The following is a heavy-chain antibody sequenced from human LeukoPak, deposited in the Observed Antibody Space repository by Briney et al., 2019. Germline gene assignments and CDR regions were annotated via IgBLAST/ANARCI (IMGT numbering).Heavy chain of an antibody. CDR1: VFSFRDYW. CDR2: INKDESAR. J-gene: IGHJ4*02. CDR3: ARGGHHTFDS. Sequence: GGSLRLSCASSVFSFRDYWMNWVRQAPWKGLEWVASINKDESARYYVHSVKGRFTTSRDNPKNSLYLQMNSLRVEETAVYFCARGGHHTFDSWGQGTLVTVSS. V-gene: IGHV3-7*01.